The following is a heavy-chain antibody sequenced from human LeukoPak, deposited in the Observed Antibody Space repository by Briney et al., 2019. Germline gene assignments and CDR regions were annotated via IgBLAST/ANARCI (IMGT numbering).Heavy chain of an antibody. CDR2: INPSGGST. CDR1: GYTFTSYY. CDR3: ARDYGQQLVLNWFDP. D-gene: IGHD6-13*01. Sequence: ASVKVSCKASGYTFTSYYMHWVRQAPGQGLEWMGIINPSGGSTSYAQKFQGRVTMTRGMSTSTVYMELSSLRSEDTAVYYCARDYGQQLVLNWFDPWGQGTLVTVSS. J-gene: IGHJ5*02. V-gene: IGHV1-46*01.